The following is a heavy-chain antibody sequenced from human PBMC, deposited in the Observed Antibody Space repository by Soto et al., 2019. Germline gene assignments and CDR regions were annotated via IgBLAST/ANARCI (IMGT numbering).Heavy chain of an antibody. CDR2: INPYNGAT. D-gene: IGHD6-19*01. V-gene: IGHV1-2*02. CDR3: AREEIPVPGTRGGFDY. CDR1: GYIFTAYY. J-gene: IGHJ4*02. Sequence: AASVKVSCKASGYIFTAYYIHWVRQAPGQGLEWIGWINPYNGATNYPQKFQGRVTVTTDTSISTAYMELTRLRSDDAAVYYCAREEIPVPGTRGGFDYWGQ.